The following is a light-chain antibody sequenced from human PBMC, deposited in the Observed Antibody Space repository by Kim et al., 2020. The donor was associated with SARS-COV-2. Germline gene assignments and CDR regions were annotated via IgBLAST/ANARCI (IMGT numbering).Light chain of an antibody. CDR1: QSISSW. CDR3: QEYDTNSQT. Sequence: DIQMTQSPSTLSASVGDRVTINCRASQSISSWLAWYQQKPGKAPKLLISKASNLESGVPSRFSGSGSGTEFTLTISSLQPDDFATYYCQEYDTNSQTFGQGTKVDIK. CDR2: KAS. V-gene: IGKV1-5*03. J-gene: IGKJ1*01.